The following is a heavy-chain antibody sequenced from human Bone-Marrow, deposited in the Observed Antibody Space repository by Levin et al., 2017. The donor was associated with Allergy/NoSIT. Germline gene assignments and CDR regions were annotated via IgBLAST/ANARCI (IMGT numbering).Heavy chain of an antibody. V-gene: IGHV3-11*01. Sequence: GGSLRLSCAVSGFPLSDYYMTWIRQAPGKGLEWISYITGDSRNIYYADSVKGRFTISRDNANNLLFLQMNSLRVEDTAVYYCARDFHNKGCYCWGQGTLVTVSS. CDR2: ITGDSRNI. J-gene: IGHJ4*02. CDR3: ARDFHNKGCYC. CDR1: GFPLSDYY. D-gene: IGHD1-14*01.